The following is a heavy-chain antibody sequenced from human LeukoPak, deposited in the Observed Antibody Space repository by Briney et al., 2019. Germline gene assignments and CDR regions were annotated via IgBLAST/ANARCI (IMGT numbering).Heavy chain of an antibody. J-gene: IGHJ4*02. D-gene: IGHD6-13*01. CDR2: IANDGRDK. Sequence: GGSLRLSCAASGFTFRSYAMHWVRQAPGKGLEWVTVIANDGRDKKYVDSVRGRFTISRDNSKNTVYLQMDSLRVEDMAVYYCAKDSKITSADYYFDYWGLGTLVTVSS. V-gene: IGHV3-30*04. CDR3: AKDSKITSADYYFDY. CDR1: GFTFRSYA.